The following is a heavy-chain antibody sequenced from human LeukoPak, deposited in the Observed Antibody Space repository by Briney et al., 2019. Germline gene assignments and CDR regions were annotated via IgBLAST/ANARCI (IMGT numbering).Heavy chain of an antibody. D-gene: IGHD6-19*01. V-gene: IGHV3-30*03. CDR1: GSSFGSYG. J-gene: IGHJ4*02. CDR2: ISFDGGTK. CDR3: ARGPVAGARGGFDY. Sequence: GGSLRLSCAASGSSFGSYGIHWVRQAPGKGLEWVAVISFDGGTKYYADSVKGRFTISRDNSKNTLYLEMNSLGAEDTAVYYCARGPVAGARGGFDYWGQGTLVTVSS.